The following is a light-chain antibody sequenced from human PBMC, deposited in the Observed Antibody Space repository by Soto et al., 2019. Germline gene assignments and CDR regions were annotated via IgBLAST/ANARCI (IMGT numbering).Light chain of an antibody. CDR1: QNIGTN. CDR2: RAS. J-gene: IGKJ5*01. V-gene: IGKV3-15*01. Sequence: EMLMTQSPATLSVSPWERATLSCRASQNIGTNLAWYQQQPGQAPSLLIYRASTRAPGVPARFSGSGSGTEFTLAISSLQSEDFGVYYCQRQNGWPITFGQGTRLEIK. CDR3: QRQNGWPIT.